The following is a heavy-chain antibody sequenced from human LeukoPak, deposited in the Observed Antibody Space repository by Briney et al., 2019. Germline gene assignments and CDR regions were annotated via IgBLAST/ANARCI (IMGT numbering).Heavy chain of an antibody. Sequence: PSETLSLTCAVYGGSFSGYYWSCLRQPPGKGLEWIGEINHSGSTNYNPSLKSRVTISVDTSKNQFSLKLSSVTAADTAVYYCASSIVGVVAATGFHDAFDIWGQGTMVTVSS. CDR1: GGSFSGYY. V-gene: IGHV4-34*01. J-gene: IGHJ3*02. CDR3: ASSIVGVVAATGFHDAFDI. CDR2: INHSGST. D-gene: IGHD2-15*01.